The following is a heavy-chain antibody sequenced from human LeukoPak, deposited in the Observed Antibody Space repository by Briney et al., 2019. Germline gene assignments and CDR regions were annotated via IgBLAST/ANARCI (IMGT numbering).Heavy chain of an antibody. CDR3: ARDNSGSLYYFDY. J-gene: IGHJ4*02. V-gene: IGHV3-33*01. D-gene: IGHD3-22*01. CDR1: GFTFSTYA. Sequence: PGRSLRLSCAASGFTFSTYAMHWVRQAPGKGLEGVAVIWYDGINKYYADSEKGRFTISRDNSKNTLYLQMNSLRAEDTAVYHCARDNSGSLYYFDYWGQGTLVTVSS. CDR2: IWYDGINK.